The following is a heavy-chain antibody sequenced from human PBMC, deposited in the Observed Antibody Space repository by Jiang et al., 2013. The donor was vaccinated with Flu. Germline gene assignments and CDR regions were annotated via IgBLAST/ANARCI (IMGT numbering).Heavy chain of an antibody. CDR1: GYQLYHLL. J-gene: IGHJ6*02. V-gene: IGHV5-51*01. CDR2: IYPGDSET. D-gene: IGHD6-19*01. Sequence: GESLKISCTGSGYQLYHLLDRAGVRQMPGQGLEWMGIIYPGDSETRYSPSFQGQVTISADKSISTAYLQWNNLKASDTAMYYCSRQGVAVYGMDVWGQGTTVIVSS. CDR3: SRQGVAVYGMDV.